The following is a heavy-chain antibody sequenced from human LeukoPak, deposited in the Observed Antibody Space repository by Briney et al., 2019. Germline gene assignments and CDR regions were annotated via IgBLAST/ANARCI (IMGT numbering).Heavy chain of an antibody. CDR1: GFTFSSYS. Sequence: GGSLRLSCAASGFTFSSYSMSWVRQAPGKGLEWVSSISDSSFYIYYADSVEGRFTISRDNAKNSLYLQMNSLRAEDTGVYYCANHFACGSTSCPPFDYWGQGTLVTVSS. J-gene: IGHJ4*02. V-gene: IGHV3-21*01. D-gene: IGHD2-2*01. CDR2: ISDSSFYI. CDR3: ANHFACGSTSCPPFDY.